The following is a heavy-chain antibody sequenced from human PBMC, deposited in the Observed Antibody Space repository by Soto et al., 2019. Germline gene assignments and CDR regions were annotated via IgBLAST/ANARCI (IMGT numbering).Heavy chain of an antibody. J-gene: IGHJ5*01. V-gene: IGHV1-69*10. D-gene: IGHD6-13*01. Sequence: SVTASCKESGGTFCRYAINWVRQAPGQGLEWMGGIIPMIGITHYAQKFKGRVTITADASTSTVYMELNTLRSEDAAVYYCARASILGISWYFWFDPWGKGTLVTVSS. CDR1: GGTFCRYA. CDR2: IIPMIGIT. CDR3: ARASILGISWYFWFDP.